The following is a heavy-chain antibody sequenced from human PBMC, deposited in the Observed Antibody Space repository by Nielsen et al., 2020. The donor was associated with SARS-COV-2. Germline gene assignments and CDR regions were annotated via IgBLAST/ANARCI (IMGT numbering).Heavy chain of an antibody. J-gene: IGHJ4*02. D-gene: IGHD1-26*01. V-gene: IGHV3-23*01. Sequence: GGSLRLSCAASGFTFSSYAMSWVRQAPGKGLEWVSAISGSGGSTYYADSVKGRFTISRDNSKNTLYLQMNSLRAEDTAVYYCAKAEWELLFRSQGFASDYWGQGTLVTVSS. CDR1: GFTFSSYA. CDR3: AKAEWELLFRSQGFASDY. CDR2: ISGSGGST.